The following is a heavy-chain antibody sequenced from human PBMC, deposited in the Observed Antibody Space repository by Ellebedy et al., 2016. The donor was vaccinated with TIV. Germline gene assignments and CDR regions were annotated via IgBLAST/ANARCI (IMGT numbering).Heavy chain of an antibody. D-gene: IGHD4-11*01. V-gene: IGHV1-69*13. CDR2: ILPIFPSP. CDR3: ARGKDSGNYVGWFDP. J-gene: IGHJ5*02. Sequence: ASVKVSCKASGGTFSSYTVTWVRQAPGQGLEWVGGILPIFPSPNYAQKFQGRVTITADESANTAYMELSSLTSEDTAVYYCARGKDSGNYVGWFDPWGQGTLVTVSS. CDR1: GGTFSSYT.